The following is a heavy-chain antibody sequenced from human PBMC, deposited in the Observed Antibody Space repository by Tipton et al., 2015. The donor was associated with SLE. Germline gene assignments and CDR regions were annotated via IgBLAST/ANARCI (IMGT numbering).Heavy chain of an antibody. J-gene: IGHJ4*02. CDR1: GGSISSHY. D-gene: IGHD3-9*01. CDR3: ARHTSDILTGYHFDY. Sequence: TLSLTCTVSGGSISSHYWSWIRQSPGKGLEWIGYIYASGSTGTSSYNPSLKSRATVSLGTSKNQFSLRLTSVTAADTAVYYCARHTSDILTGYHFDYWGQGALVTVSS. V-gene: IGHV4-4*09. CDR2: IYASGSTGTS.